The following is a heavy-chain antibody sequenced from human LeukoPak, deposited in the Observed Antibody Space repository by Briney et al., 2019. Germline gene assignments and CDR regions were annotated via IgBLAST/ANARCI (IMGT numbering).Heavy chain of an antibody. J-gene: IGHJ4*02. Sequence: GASVKVSCKASGYTFAKYAIHWVRQAPGQRLEWMGWINAGNGNTKYSQKFQGRVTTTRDTSASTAYMELSSLRSEDTAVYYCARGSLLVSAVRYFDYWGQGTLVTVSS. D-gene: IGHD5/OR15-5a*01. CDR1: GYTFAKYA. CDR2: INAGNGNT. CDR3: ARGSLLVSAVRYFDY. V-gene: IGHV1-3*01.